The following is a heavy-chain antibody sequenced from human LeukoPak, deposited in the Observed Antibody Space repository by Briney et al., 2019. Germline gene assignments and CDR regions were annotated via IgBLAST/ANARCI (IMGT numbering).Heavy chain of an antibody. D-gene: IGHD5-24*01. CDR2: IYHSGST. Sequence: PSQTQSLTCTVSGGSISSGGYYWSWIRQPPGKGLEWIGYIYHSGSTYYNPSLKSRVTISVDRSKNQFSLKLSSVTAADTAVYYCARVRDRAFDIWGQGTMVTVSS. CDR1: GGSISSGGYY. CDR3: ARVRDRAFDI. J-gene: IGHJ3*02. V-gene: IGHV4-30-2*01.